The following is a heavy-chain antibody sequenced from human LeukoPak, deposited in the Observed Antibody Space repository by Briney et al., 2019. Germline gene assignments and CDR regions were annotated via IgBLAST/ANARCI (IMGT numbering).Heavy chain of an antibody. D-gene: IGHD6-19*01. CDR1: GFTFRSYA. CDR2: ISGSGGTT. CDR3: AKGNVRRIAVAGTPFDY. J-gene: IGHJ4*02. V-gene: IGHV3-23*01. Sequence: PGGSLRLSCAASGFTFRSYAMSWVGQAPGKGLEWVSAISGSGGTTYYTDSVKGRLTISRDNSKNTLYLQMNGLIAEDTAVYYCAKGNVRRIAVAGTPFDYWGQGTLVTVSS.